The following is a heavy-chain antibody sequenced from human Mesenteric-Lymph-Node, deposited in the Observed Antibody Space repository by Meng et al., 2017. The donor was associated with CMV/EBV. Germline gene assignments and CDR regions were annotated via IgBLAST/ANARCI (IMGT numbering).Heavy chain of an antibody. J-gene: IGHJ5*02. CDR2: IKQDGSEK. D-gene: IGHD3-3*01. Sequence: GSLKISCAASGFTFSSYWMSWVRQAPGKGLEWVANIKQDGSEKYYVDSVKGRFTISRDNAKNSLYLQMNSLRAEDTAVYYCARVYEWLLTLGYRFDPWGQGTLVTVSS. CDR3: ARVYEWLLTLGYRFDP. CDR1: GFTFSSYW. V-gene: IGHV3-7*01.